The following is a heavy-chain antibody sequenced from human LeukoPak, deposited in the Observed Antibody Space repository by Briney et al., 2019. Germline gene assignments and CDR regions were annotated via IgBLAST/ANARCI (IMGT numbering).Heavy chain of an antibody. CDR2: IRSNGGST. D-gene: IGHD4-4*01. Sequence: TWGSLRLSCAASGFTLSSYAMHLVRPAPGKGLEYVSAIRSNGGSTYYANSVKGRFTISRDNSKNTLYLQMGSLRAEDMAVYYCARAKGMTTVTPYYGMDVWGQGTTVTVSS. CDR1: GFTLSSYA. J-gene: IGHJ6*02. CDR3: ARAKGMTTVTPYYGMDV. V-gene: IGHV3-64*01.